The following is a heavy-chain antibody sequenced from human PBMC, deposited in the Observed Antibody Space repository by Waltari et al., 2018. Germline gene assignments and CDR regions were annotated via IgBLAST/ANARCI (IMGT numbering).Heavy chain of an antibody. J-gene: IGHJ4*02. CDR3: ARRLRRPVGGCVDY. V-gene: IGHV3-21*01. D-gene: IGHD3-16*01. CDR1: GFTFSSYS. Sequence: EVQLVESGGGLVKPGGSLRLSCAASGFTFSSYSMNWVRQAPGKGLEWVSSISSSSSYIYYADSVKGRFTISRDNAKNSLYLQMNSLRAEDTAVYYCARRLRRPVGGCVDYWGQGTLVTVSS. CDR2: ISSSSSYI.